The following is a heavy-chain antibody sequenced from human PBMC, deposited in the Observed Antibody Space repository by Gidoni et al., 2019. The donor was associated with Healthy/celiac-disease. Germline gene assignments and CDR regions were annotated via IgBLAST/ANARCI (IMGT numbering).Heavy chain of an antibody. CDR1: GFTFSSSG. V-gene: IGHV3-33*01. Sequence: QVQLVESGGGVVQPGRSLRLSCAASGFTFSSSGMPWVRQAPGKGLDGVAVIWYDGSNKYYADSVKGRFTISRDNSKNTLYLQMNSLRAEDTAVYYCAREGYSSGQYYYYGMDVWGQGTTVTVSS. D-gene: IGHD6-19*01. CDR2: IWYDGSNK. CDR3: AREGYSSGQYYYYGMDV. J-gene: IGHJ6*02.